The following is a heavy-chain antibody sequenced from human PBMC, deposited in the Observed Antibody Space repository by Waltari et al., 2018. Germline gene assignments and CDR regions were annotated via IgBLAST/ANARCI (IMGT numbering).Heavy chain of an antibody. V-gene: IGHV4-39*07. Sequence: QLQLQESGPGLVKPSETLSLTCTVSGGSISSSSYYWGWIRQPPGRGLEWIGSIYYSGSTYYNPSLKSLVTISVDTSKNQFSLKLSSVTAADTAVYYCARVSGYYGYYYYGMDVWGQGTTVTVSS. J-gene: IGHJ6*02. CDR2: IYYSGST. D-gene: IGHD3-3*01. CDR1: GGSISSSSYY. CDR3: ARVSGYYGYYYYGMDV.